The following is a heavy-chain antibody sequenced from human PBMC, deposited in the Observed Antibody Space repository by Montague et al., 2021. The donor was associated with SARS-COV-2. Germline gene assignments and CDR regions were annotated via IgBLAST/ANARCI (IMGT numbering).Heavy chain of an antibody. V-gene: IGHV4-39*01. CDR2: KYYSGST. D-gene: IGHD3-3*01. Sequence: SETLYLTCTVSGASISSRSYYWGWIRQPPGKGLEWIGFKYYSGSTYYNPTLKSRVTISVDTSKNQFSLKLSSVTAADTAVYYCATLPPSITIFGVVQGYYFDDWGQGTLVTVSS. CDR3: ATLPPSITIFGVVQGYYFDD. CDR1: GASISSRSYY. J-gene: IGHJ4*02.